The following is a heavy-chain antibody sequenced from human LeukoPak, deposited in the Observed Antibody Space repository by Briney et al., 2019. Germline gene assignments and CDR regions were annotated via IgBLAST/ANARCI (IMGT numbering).Heavy chain of an antibody. D-gene: IGHD6-6*01. CDR2: ISAYNGNT. CDR3: ARDAPRIAARPFDY. Sequence: ASVTVSCKASGYTFTSYGISWVRQAPGQGLEWMGWISAYNGNTNYAQKLQGRVTMTTDTSTSTAYMELRSLRSDDTAVYYCARDAPRIAARPFDYWGQGTLVTVSS. J-gene: IGHJ4*02. CDR1: GYTFTSYG. V-gene: IGHV1-18*01.